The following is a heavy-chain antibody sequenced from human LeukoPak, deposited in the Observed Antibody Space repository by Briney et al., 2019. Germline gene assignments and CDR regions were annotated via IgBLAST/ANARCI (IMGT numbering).Heavy chain of an antibody. J-gene: IGHJ5*02. CDR1: GYSFTSYW. CDR3: ASRTSLDDYGDYDDWFDP. CDR2: IYPGDSDT. Sequence: GESLKISCKGSGYSFTSYWIGWVRQMPGKGLERMGIIYPGDSDTRYSPSFQGQVTISADKSISTAYLQWSSLKASDTAMYYCASRTSLDDYGDYDDWFDPWGQGTLVTVSS. V-gene: IGHV5-51*01. D-gene: IGHD4-17*01.